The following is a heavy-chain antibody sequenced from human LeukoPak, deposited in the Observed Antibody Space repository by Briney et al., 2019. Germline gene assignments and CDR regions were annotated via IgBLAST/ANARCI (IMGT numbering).Heavy chain of an antibody. J-gene: IGHJ4*02. CDR3: AKTFYYYDTSGYYY. V-gene: IGHV3-23*01. CDR2: ISGSGGST. Sequence: PGGSLRLSCAASGFIFSSYAMTWVRQAPGKGLDWVSGISGSGGSTYYADSVKGRFTISRDNSKNTLYLQMNSLRAEDTAVYHCAKTFYYYDTSGYYYWGQGTLVTVSS. D-gene: IGHD3-22*01. CDR1: GFIFSSYA.